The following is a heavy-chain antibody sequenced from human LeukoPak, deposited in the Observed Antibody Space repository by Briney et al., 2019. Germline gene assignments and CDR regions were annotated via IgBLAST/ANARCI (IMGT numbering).Heavy chain of an antibody. D-gene: IGHD7-27*01. CDR3: SRQGTGDELDY. V-gene: IGHV1-2*02. Sequence: GASVKVSCKASGYMFTGNYMHWVRQAPGQGLEWMGWINPNSSGTLYAQKFQGRVTMTRDTSITTAYMELRRLRSDDTAVYYCSRQGTGDELDYWGQGTLVTVSS. CDR2: INPNSSGT. J-gene: IGHJ4*02. CDR1: GYMFTGNY.